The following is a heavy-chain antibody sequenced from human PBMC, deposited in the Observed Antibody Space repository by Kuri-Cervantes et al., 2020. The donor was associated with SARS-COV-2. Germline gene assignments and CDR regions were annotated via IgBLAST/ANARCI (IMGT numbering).Heavy chain of an antibody. CDR1: GYTFTGYY. V-gene: IGHV1-8*03. CDR3: ARAGAFDI. Sequence: ASVKVSCKASGYTFTGYYMHWVRQATGQGLEWMVWMNPNSGNTGYAQKFQGRVTITRNTSISTAYMELSSLRSEDTAVYYCARAGAFDIWGQGTMVTVSS. J-gene: IGHJ3*02. CDR2: MNPNSGNT.